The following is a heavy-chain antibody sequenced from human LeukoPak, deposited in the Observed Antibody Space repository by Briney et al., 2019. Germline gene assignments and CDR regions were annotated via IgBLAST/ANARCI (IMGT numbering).Heavy chain of an antibody. J-gene: IGHJ4*02. Sequence: GESLKISCKGSGSTFTNYWIGWVRQMPGKGLEWMGIIYPSDSDTRYSPSFQGQVTISADKSISTAYLQWSSLKASDTAMYYCARRQKMISGWYPDYWGQGTLVTVSS. CDR2: IYPSDSDT. V-gene: IGHV5-51*01. CDR1: GSTFTNYW. D-gene: IGHD6-19*01. CDR3: ARRQKMISGWYPDY.